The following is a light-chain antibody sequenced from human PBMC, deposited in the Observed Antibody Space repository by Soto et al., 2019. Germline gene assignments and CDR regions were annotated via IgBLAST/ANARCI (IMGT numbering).Light chain of an antibody. CDR3: QQYNNWPRAT. CDR1: QSISSN. V-gene: IGKV3-15*01. J-gene: IGKJ4*01. CDR2: RTS. Sequence: EIVMTQSPATLSVSPGERATLSCRASQSISSNLAWYQQKPGKAPRLLMFRTSTRATGFPARFSGSGSGTEFNLIISSLQSEDFGVYYCQQYNNWPRATFGGGTKVEIK.